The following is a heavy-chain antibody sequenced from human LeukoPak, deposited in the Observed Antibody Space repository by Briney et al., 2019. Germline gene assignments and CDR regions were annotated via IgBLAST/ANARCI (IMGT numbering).Heavy chain of an antibody. V-gene: IGHV4-4*02. D-gene: IGHD5-24*01. CDR1: GDSMTSNNW. J-gene: IGHJ4*02. CDR2: IYHTGRT. Sequence: PSETLSLTCAVSGDSMTSNNWWSWVRQPPGKGLEWIGDIYHTGRTNYNPSLKSRVTISVDKSKKQFSLKLDSVTAAETAVYYCARGTEADGTFMFDFWGQGTLVTVSS. CDR3: ARGTEADGTFMFDF.